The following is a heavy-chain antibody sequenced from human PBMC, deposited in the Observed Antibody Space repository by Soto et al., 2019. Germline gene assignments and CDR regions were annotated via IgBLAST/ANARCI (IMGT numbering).Heavy chain of an antibody. CDR1: GGTFSSYT. Sequence: QVQLVQSGAEVKKPGSSVKVSCKASGGTFSSYTVSWVRQAPGQGLEWMGRIVPILGVPYYAQRFQGRVTITADKGTNTAYMELSSLRSEDTAVYYCARDRYAYGSGRTMDYWCQGTLVTVSS. V-gene: IGHV1-69*08. CDR2: IVPILGVP. CDR3: ARDRYAYGSGRTMDY. D-gene: IGHD3-10*01. J-gene: IGHJ4*02.